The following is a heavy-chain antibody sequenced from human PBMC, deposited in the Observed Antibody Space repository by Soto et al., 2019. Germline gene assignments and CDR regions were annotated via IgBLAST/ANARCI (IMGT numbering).Heavy chain of an antibody. CDR2: IIPILGIA. Sequence: SVKVSCKASGGTFSSYTISWVRQAPGQGLEWMGRIIPILGIANYAQKFQGRVTITADKSTSTAYMELSSLRSEDTAVYYCASNQLRGVAAAKTNYYYYYYMDVWGKGTTVTVSS. CDR3: ASNQLRGVAAAKTNYYYYYYMDV. D-gene: IGHD6-13*01. V-gene: IGHV1-69*02. CDR1: GGTFSSYT. J-gene: IGHJ6*03.